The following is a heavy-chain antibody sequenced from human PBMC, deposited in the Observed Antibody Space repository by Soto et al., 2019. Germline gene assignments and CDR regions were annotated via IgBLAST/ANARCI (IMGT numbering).Heavy chain of an antibody. Sequence: QVQLRESGPGLVKPSETLSLTCTVSGGSMRNYYWTWIRQPPGKGLEWIAYIIYSGSTDYNPSLKSRVTISVDTSNNQFSLKLGSVTAADTAVYYWARVRSGYSSGWSLDYWGQGTLVTVSS. CDR1: GGSMRNYY. J-gene: IGHJ4*02. CDR2: IIYSGST. CDR3: ARVRSGYSSGWSLDY. D-gene: IGHD6-19*01. V-gene: IGHV4-59*01.